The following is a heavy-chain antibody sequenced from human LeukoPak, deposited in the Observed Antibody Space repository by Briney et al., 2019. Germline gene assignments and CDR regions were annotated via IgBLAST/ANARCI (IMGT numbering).Heavy chain of an antibody. CDR3: ARADVATVTLDY. V-gene: IGHV4-59*12. D-gene: IGHD4-17*01. J-gene: IGHJ4*02. Sequence: PSETLSLTCTVSGGSISSYYWSWIRQPPGKGLEWIGYIYYSGSTNYNPSLKSRVTISVDTSKNQFSLKLSSVTAADTAVYYCARADVATVTLDYWGQGTLVTVSS. CDR2: IYYSGST. CDR1: GGSISSYY.